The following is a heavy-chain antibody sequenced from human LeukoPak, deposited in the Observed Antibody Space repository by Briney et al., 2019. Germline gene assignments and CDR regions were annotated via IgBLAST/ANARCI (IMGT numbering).Heavy chain of an antibody. CDR2: ISGSGGST. J-gene: IGHJ5*02. Sequence: PSETLSLTCAVYGGSFSGYYWSWIRQPPGKGLEWVSAISGSGGSTYYADSVKGRFTISRDNSKNTLYLQMNSLRAEDTAVYYCAKDIVGAVNWFDPWGQGTLVTVSS. CDR3: AKDIVGAVNWFDP. CDR1: GGSFSGYY. V-gene: IGHV3-23*01. D-gene: IGHD1-26*01.